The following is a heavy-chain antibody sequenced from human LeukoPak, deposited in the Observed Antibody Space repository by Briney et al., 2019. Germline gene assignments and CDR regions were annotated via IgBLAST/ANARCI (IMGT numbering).Heavy chain of an antibody. V-gene: IGHV1-69*04. Sequence: ASVKVSCKASGGTFSSYAISWVRQAPGQGLEWMGRIIPILGIANYAQKFQGRVTITADKSTSTAYMELSSLRSEDTAVNYCARDSTHDSHPGYYFDYWGQGTLVTVSS. J-gene: IGHJ4*02. CDR2: IIPILGIA. CDR1: GGTFSSYA. CDR3: ARDSTHDSHPGYYFDY. D-gene: IGHD2-15*01.